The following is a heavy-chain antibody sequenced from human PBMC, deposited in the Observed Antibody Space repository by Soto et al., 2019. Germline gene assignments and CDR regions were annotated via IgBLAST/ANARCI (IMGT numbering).Heavy chain of an antibody. Sequence: QVQLVESGGGVVQPGRSLRLSCAASGFTFSSYAMHWVRQAPGKGLEWVAVISYDGSNKYYADSVKGRFTISRDNSKNTLYLQMNSLRAEDMAVYYCARGWMYFDYWGQGTLVTVSS. CDR3: ARGWMYFDY. D-gene: IGHD2-2*03. V-gene: IGHV3-30-3*01. CDR2: ISYDGSNK. CDR1: GFTFSSYA. J-gene: IGHJ4*02.